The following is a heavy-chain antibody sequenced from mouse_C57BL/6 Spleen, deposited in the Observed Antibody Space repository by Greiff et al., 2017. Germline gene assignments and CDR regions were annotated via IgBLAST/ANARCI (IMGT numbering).Heavy chain of an antibody. V-gene: IGHV1-59*01. Sequence: QVQLQQPGAELVRPGTSVKLSCKASGYTFTSYWMHWVKQRPGQGLEWIGVIDPSASYTNYNQKFKGKATLTVDTSSSTAYMQLSSLTSEDSAVYYCARGTTVVAPDYWGQGTTLTVSS. D-gene: IGHD1-1*01. CDR1: GYTFTSYW. J-gene: IGHJ2*01. CDR2: IDPSASYT. CDR3: ARGTTVVAPDY.